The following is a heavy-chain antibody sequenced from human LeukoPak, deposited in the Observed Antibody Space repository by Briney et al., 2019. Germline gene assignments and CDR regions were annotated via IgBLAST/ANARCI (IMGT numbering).Heavy chain of an antibody. V-gene: IGHV3-21*01. J-gene: IGHJ2*01. D-gene: IGHD1-26*01. CDR3: ARERSGSYYGWYFDL. CDR2: ISSSSSYI. Sequence: GGSLRLSCAASGFTFSSYSMNWVRQAPGKGLEWVSSISSSSSYIYYADSVKGRFTISRDNAKNSLYLQMNSLRAEDTAVYYCARERSGSYYGWYFDLWGRGTLVTVSS. CDR1: GFTFSSYS.